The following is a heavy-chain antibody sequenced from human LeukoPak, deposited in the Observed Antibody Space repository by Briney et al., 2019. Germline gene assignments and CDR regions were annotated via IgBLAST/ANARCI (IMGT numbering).Heavy chain of an antibody. V-gene: IGHV1-69*06. CDR3: ARVSTSCYCIDP. Sequence: ASVKVPCKASGGTFSSYAISWVRQAPGQGLEWMGGIIPIFGTANYAQKFQGRVTITADKSTSTAYMELSSLRSENTAVYYCARVSTSCYCIDPWGQGTLVTVSS. D-gene: IGHD2-2*01. J-gene: IGHJ5*02. CDR2: IIPIFGTA. CDR1: GGTFSSYA.